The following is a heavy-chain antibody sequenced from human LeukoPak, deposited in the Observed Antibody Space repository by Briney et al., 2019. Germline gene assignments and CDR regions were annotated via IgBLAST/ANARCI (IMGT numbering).Heavy chain of an antibody. Sequence: SVKVSCKASGGTFSSYAISRVRQAPGQGLEWMGGIIPIFGTANYAQKFQGRVTITADKSTSTAYMELSSLRSEDTAVYYCARPAATIERGDYFDYWGQGTLVTVSS. V-gene: IGHV1-69*06. CDR3: ARPAATIERGDYFDY. CDR1: GGTFSSYA. D-gene: IGHD5-12*01. J-gene: IGHJ4*02. CDR2: IIPIFGTA.